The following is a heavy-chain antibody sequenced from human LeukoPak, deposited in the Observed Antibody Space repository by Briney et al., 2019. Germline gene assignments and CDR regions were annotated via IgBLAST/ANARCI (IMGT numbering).Heavy chain of an antibody. D-gene: IGHD4-11*01. Sequence: SETLSLTCTVAAGSISSDRDYWGWIRQPPGKGLEWIGSVSYTGVTYHNPSLQSRVTISLDTSARQFSLRLNSVTAADTAVYSCARDSNIARFYHWGQGTLVTVSS. J-gene: IGHJ5*02. V-gene: IGHV4-39*07. CDR3: ARDSNIARFYH. CDR1: AGSISSDRDY. CDR2: VSYTGVT.